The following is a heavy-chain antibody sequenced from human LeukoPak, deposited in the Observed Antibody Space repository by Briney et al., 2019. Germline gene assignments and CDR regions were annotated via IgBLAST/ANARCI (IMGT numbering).Heavy chain of an antibody. J-gene: IGHJ6*02. CDR3: ARDRSVNTRPYYYYYGMDV. CDR2: ISSSGSII. V-gene: IGHV3-11*01. D-gene: IGHD4-17*01. CDR1: GFTFSDYY. Sequence: GGSLRLSCAASGFTFSDYYTSWIRQAPGKGLEWVSYISSSGSIIYYADSVKGRFTISRDNAKNSLYLQMNSLRAEGTAVYYCARDRSVNTRPYYYYYGMDVWGQGTTVTVSS.